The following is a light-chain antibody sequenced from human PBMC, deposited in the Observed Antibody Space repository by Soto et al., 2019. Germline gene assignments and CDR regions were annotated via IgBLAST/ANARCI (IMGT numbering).Light chain of an antibody. CDR2: GAS. Sequence: ETVMTQSPATLSVSPGERATLSCRASQSVSTKLAWYQQKPGQAPRLLIYGASTRATGIPARFSGSGSGTEFTLTVRSLQSEDFAVYYCQQYDDWPPITFGQGTRLEMK. CDR3: QQYDDWPPIT. V-gene: IGKV3D-15*01. CDR1: QSVSTK. J-gene: IGKJ5*01.